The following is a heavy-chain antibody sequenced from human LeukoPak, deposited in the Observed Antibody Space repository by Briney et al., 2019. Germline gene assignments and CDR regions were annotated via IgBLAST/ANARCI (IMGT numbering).Heavy chain of an antibody. CDR2: ISAYNGNT. Sequence: ASVKVSCKASRYTFTSYGISWVRQAPGQGLEWMGWISAYNGNTNYAQKLQGRVTMTTDTSTSTAYMELRSLRSDDTAVYYCARLGFGELLTHIDYWGQGTLVTVSS. CDR1: RYTFTSYG. J-gene: IGHJ4*02. V-gene: IGHV1-18*01. CDR3: ARLGFGELLTHIDY. D-gene: IGHD3-10*01.